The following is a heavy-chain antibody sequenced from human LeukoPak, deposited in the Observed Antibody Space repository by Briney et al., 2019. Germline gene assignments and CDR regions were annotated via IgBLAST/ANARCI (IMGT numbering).Heavy chain of an antibody. V-gene: IGHV3-33*08. CDR1: AFTFSSYA. CDR2: IWSDGTNE. CDR3: GRDWAFDI. D-gene: IGHD2-21*01. Sequence: SGGSLRLSCAGSAFTFSSYAMHWVRQAPGKGLEWVAIIWSDGTNEKYANSVKGRFTISRDNFENTVYLQMNSLRAEDTAVYYCGRDWAFDIWGQGTTVTVSS. J-gene: IGHJ3*02.